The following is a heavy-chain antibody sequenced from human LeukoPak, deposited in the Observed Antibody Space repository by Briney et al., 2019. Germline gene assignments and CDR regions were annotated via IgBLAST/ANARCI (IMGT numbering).Heavy chain of an antibody. D-gene: IGHD3-16*01. V-gene: IGHV3-21*04. CDR1: GFRFSDYT. Sequence: PGGSLRLSCAASGFRFSDYTMSWVRQAPGKGLEWVSSISSSSSYIYYADSVKGRFTISRDNSRSTLFLQMNSLRADDTALYYCVKDATWGGFDYWGQGTLVTVSS. CDR2: ISSSSSYI. CDR3: VKDATWGGFDY. J-gene: IGHJ4*02.